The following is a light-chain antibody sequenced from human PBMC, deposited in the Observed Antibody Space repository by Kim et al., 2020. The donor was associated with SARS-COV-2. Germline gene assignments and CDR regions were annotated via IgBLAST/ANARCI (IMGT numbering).Light chain of an antibody. CDR1: SSNIGSNA. CDR2: NNN. V-gene: IGLV1-44*01. J-gene: IGLJ3*02. CDR3: AAWDDSLDGWV. Sequence: ELTQPPSASGTPGQRVTISCSGSSSNIGSNAVNWYRQLPGTAPKLLIYNNNQRPSWVPDRFSGSKSGTSASLTISGLQSEDEADYYCAAWDDSLDGWVFGGGTQLTVL.